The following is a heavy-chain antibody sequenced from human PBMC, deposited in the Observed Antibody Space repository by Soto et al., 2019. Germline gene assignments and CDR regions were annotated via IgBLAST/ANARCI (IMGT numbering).Heavy chain of an antibody. CDR2: INPSGGST. CDR1: GYTFTSYY. D-gene: IGHD3-22*01. V-gene: IGHV1-46*01. CDR3: ARDPNYYDSSDYGLDV. Sequence: ASVKVSCKASGYTFTSYYMHWVRQAPGQGLEWMGIINPSGGSTSYAQKFQGRVTMTRDTSTSTVYMELSSLRSEDTAVYYCARDPNYYDSSDYGLDVWDQGTTVTVS. J-gene: IGHJ6*02.